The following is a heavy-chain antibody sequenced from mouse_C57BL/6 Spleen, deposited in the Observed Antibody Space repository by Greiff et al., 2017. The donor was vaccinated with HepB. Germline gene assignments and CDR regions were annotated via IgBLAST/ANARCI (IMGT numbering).Heavy chain of an antibody. J-gene: IGHJ2*01. Sequence: EVKLVESGGGLVKPGGSLKLSCAASGFTFSSYAMSWVRQTPEKRLEWVATISDGGSYTYYPDNVKGRSTISRDKAKNNLYLQMSHLRSEDTAMYYCASDHAYYVTPYYFDYWGQGTTRTVSS. V-gene: IGHV5-4*03. CDR1: GFTFSSYA. D-gene: IGHD1-1*01. CDR3: ASDHAYYVTPYYFDY. CDR2: ISDGGSYT.